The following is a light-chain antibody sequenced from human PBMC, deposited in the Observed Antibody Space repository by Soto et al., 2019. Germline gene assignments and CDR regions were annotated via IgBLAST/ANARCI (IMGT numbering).Light chain of an antibody. J-gene: IGKJ1*01. V-gene: IGKV1-5*01. Sequence: DIQMTQSPSTLSASVGDRVTITCRASQSISSWLAWYQQKPGKAPKLLIYDASSLESGGPSRFSGSGSGTEITLTISSLQPDDFATYYCQQYNSYSWTFGQGTKVEIK. CDR2: DAS. CDR1: QSISSW. CDR3: QQYNSYSWT.